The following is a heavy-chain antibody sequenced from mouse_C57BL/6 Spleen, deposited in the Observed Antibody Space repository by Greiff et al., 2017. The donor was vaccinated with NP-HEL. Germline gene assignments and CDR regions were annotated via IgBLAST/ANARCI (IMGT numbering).Heavy chain of an antibody. CDR3: AKNSANWDWYFDV. Sequence: VQLQESGPGLVQPSQSLSITCTVSGFSLTSYGVHWVRQSPGKGLEWLGVIWRGGSTDYNAAFMSRLSITKDNSKSQDFFKMNSLQADDTAIYYCAKNSANWDWYFDVWGTGTTVTVSS. D-gene: IGHD4-1*01. V-gene: IGHV2-5*01. CDR2: IWRGGST. J-gene: IGHJ1*03. CDR1: GFSLTSYG.